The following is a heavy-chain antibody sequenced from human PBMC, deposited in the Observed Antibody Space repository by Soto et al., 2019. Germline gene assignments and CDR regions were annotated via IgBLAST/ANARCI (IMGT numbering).Heavy chain of an antibody. CDR2: IRYDGSNI. D-gene: IGHD1-7*01. CDR3: ARDGIGGTIFRGYFYY. V-gene: IGHV3-33*01. CDR1: GYIFSGYG. J-gene: IGHJ4*02. Sequence: QAQLVESGGGVVQPGRSLRLSCAASGYIFSGYGMHWVRQAPGKGLEWVAVIRYDGSNIYYADSVKGRFTISRDNSKNMLYLQMNSLGAEDTAVYYCARDGIGGTIFRGYFYYWGQGTLVTVSS.